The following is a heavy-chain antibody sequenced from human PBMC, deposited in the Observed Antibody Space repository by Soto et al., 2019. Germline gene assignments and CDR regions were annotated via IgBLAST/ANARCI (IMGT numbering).Heavy chain of an antibody. CDR1: GYRFTSYW. J-gene: IGHJ3*02. V-gene: IGHV5-51*01. Sequence: PGESLKISCKGSGYRFTSYWIGWVRQMPGKGLDWMGIIYPGDSDTRYSPSFQGPVTSSADTSISTAYLQWSSLKASDTAMYYCARSLEGAFDIWGQGTMVTVSS. CDR2: IYPGDSDT. D-gene: IGHD1-1*01. CDR3: ARSLEGAFDI.